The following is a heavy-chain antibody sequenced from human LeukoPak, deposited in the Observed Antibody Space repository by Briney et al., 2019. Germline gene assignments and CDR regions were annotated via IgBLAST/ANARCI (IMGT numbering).Heavy chain of an antibody. D-gene: IGHD3-22*01. CDR3: ARDLEDSSPFGAFDM. Sequence: PGGSLRLSCAASGFTFSNYGMHCVRQVPGKGLEWVAAIWFDGIRKYYADSVKGRLTISRDNSKNTLYLQMNSLRAEDTAVYYCARDLEDSSPFGAFDMWGRGTMVSVSS. J-gene: IGHJ3*02. CDR1: GFTFSNYG. V-gene: IGHV3-33*01. CDR2: IWFDGIRK.